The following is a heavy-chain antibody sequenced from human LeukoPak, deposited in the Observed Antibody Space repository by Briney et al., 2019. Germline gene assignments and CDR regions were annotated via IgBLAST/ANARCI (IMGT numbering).Heavy chain of an antibody. V-gene: IGHV4-59*08. CDR3: AGHHPRNTVDF. J-gene: IGHJ4*02. CDR2: ISDIGSI. D-gene: IGHD2/OR15-2a*01. Sequence: SETLSLTCTVSGGSISSYYWSWIRQPPGKGLEWIAYISDIGSISYNPSLKSRVTISLDTSKNQSSLKLSSVTAADTAVYYCAGHHPRNTVDFWGQGTLVTVSS. CDR1: GGSISSYY.